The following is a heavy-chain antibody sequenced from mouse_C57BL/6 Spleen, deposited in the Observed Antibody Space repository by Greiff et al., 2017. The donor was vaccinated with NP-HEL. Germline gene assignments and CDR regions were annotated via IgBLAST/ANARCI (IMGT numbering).Heavy chain of an antibody. Sequence: QVQLQQSGPELVKPGASVKISCKASGYAFSSSWMNWVKQRPGKGLEWIGRIYPGDGDTNYNGKFKGKATLTADKSSSTAYMQLSSLTSEDSAVYFCARSEDYGSSYGYWGQGTTLTVSS. CDR1: GYAFSSSW. V-gene: IGHV1-82*01. D-gene: IGHD1-1*01. J-gene: IGHJ2*01. CDR3: ARSEDYGSSYGY. CDR2: IYPGDGDT.